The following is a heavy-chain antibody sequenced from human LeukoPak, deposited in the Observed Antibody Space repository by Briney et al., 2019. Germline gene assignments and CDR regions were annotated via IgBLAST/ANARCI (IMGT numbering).Heavy chain of an antibody. CDR2: IIPILGIA. CDR1: GYTFTSYG. Sequence: SVKVSSTASGYTFTSYGISWVRQAPGQGLEWMGRIIPILGIANYAQKFQGRVTITADKSTSTAYMELSSLRSEDTAVYYCASFGYSSGSLMYYFDYWGQGTLVTVSS. V-gene: IGHV1-69*04. J-gene: IGHJ4*02. CDR3: ASFGYSSGSLMYYFDY. D-gene: IGHD6-19*01.